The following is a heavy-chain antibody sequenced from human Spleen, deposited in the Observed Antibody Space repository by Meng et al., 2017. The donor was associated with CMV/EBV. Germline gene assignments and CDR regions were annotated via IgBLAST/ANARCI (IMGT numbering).Heavy chain of an antibody. V-gene: IGHV3-43D*03. CDR3: ATSSDSSLFPDY. D-gene: IGHD6-13*01. CDR1: GFIFRNYG. CDR2: ISWDGVYT. Sequence: GGSLRLSCAASGFIFRNYGMNWVRQAPGKGLEWVSLISWDGVYTYYADSVKGRFTISRDNDKNSLFLQMDSLSAGDTALYYCATSSDSSLFPDYWGQGTLVTVSS. J-gene: IGHJ4*02.